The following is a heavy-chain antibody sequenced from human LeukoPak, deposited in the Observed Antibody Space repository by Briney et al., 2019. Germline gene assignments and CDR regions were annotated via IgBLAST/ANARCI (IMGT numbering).Heavy chain of an antibody. CDR2: ISGSGGRT. CDR3: AKTALAVAGIVPVESELDY. V-gene: IGHV3-23*01. D-gene: IGHD6-19*01. Sequence: GGSLRLSCAASGFIFSSYAMSWVRLAPGKGLEWISVISGSGGRTDYAASVKGRFTISRDNSKNTLYLQMNSLRAEVTAVYYCAKTALAVAGIVPVESELDYWGQGTLVTVSS. J-gene: IGHJ4*02. CDR1: GFIFSSYA.